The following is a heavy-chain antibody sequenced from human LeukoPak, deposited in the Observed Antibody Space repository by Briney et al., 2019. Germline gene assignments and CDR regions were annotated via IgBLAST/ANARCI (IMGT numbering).Heavy chain of an antibody. J-gene: IGHJ1*01. CDR2: INHAINHSGRS. D-gene: IGHD3-22*01. Sequence: PSETLSLTCAVYGGSFSGYYWTWIRQSPGKGLEWIGEINHAINHSGRSNYNPSLKGRVIISVDMSKNQFSLKPSSVTAADTAVYYCARGPRRLYYYDTTGYYSEYFQHWGQGTLVTVSS. CDR3: ARGPRRLYYYDTTGYYSEYFQH. V-gene: IGHV4-34*01. CDR1: GGSFSGYY.